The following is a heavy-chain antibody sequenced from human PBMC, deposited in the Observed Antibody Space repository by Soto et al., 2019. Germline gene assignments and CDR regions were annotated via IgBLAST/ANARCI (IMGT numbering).Heavy chain of an antibody. D-gene: IGHD2-8*02. CDR3: ARDTDGEYYFDY. J-gene: IGHJ4*02. V-gene: IGHV1-2*04. CDR1: GYTFTGYY. CDR2: INPNNGGT. Sequence: ASVKVSCKASGYTFTGYYMHWVRQAPGQGLEWMGWINPNNGGTNYAQKFQGWVTMTRDTSISTAYMELSRLRYDDTAVYYCARDTDGEYYFDYWGQGTLVTVSS.